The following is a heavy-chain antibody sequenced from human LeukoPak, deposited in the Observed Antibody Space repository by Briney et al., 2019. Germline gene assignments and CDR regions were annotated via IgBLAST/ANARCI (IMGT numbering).Heavy chain of an antibody. V-gene: IGHV3-66*01. CDR1: GFTVSSNY. CDR3: AKDEGLGIAAAGSP. Sequence: GESLKISCAASGFTVSSNYMSWVRQAPGKGLEWVSVIYSGGSTYYADSVKGRFTISRDNSKNTLFLQMNSLRAGDTAVYYCAKDEGLGIAAAGSPWGQGTLVTVSS. J-gene: IGHJ5*02. D-gene: IGHD6-13*01. CDR2: IYSGGST.